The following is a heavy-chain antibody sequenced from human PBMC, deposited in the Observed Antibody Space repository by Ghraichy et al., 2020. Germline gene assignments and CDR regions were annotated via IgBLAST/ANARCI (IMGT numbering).Heavy chain of an antibody. V-gene: IGHV3-73*01. J-gene: IGHJ4*02. D-gene: IGHD4-11*01. CDR1: GFSFSDST. CDR2: IRSKANSYAA. Sequence: GGSLRLSCAASGFSFSDSTMHWVRQASGKGLEWVGRIRSKANSYAAIYAPSVKGRFIISRDDAKNTAYLQMNSLKTEDTAVYYCTRQDPSVTGAQFDSWGQGTLVTGSS. CDR3: TRQDPSVTGAQFDS.